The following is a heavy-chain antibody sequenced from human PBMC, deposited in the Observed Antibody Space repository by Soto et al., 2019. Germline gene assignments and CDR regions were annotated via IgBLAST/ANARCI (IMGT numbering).Heavy chain of an antibody. V-gene: IGHV2-5*02. CDR1: GFSRSTSSVA. D-gene: IGHD6-25*01. Sequence: QITLKESGPTLVKPTQTLTLTCTFSGFSRSTSSVAVDWLRQTPGKALEWLALIYWDDGPRSSPSLKNMLTINGDNSETQEVLTMTNMNPGDTATYYSAYRQAAPPKAFASSGQRTMVTVSS. J-gene: IGHJ3*01. CDR3: AYRQAAPPKAFAS. CDR2: IYWDDGP.